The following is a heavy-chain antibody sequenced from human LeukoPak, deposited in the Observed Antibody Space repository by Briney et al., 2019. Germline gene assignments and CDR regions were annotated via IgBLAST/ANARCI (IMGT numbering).Heavy chain of an antibody. CDR2: IWYDGSNK. CDR1: GFTFSSYG. V-gene: IGHV3-33*06. J-gene: IGHJ2*01. CDR3: AKATRDWYFDL. Sequence: GGSLRLSCAASGFTFSSYGMHWVRQAPGKGLEWVAVIWYDGSNKYYADSVKGRFTISRDNSKNTLYLQMNSLRAEDTAVYYCAKATRDWYFDLWGRGTLVTVSS.